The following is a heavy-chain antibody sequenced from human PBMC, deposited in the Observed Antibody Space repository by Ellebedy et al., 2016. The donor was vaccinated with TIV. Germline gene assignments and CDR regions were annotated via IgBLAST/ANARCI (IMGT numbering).Heavy chain of an antibody. V-gene: IGHV3-7*03. D-gene: IGHD1-1*01. J-gene: IGHJ4*02. CDR3: ASSTTTPGAFDY. CDR2: IKQDGTKE. Sequence: GGSLRLSCAASGFTFGSYWMSWVRQAPGKGLEWVANIKQDGTKEYYVDSVKGRFTISTENARKSLYLQMDSLRAEDTAVYYCASSTTTPGAFDYWGQGALVTVSS. CDR1: GFTFGSYW.